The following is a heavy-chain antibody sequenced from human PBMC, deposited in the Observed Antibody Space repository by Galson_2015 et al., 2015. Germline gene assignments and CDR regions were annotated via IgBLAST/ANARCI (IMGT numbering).Heavy chain of an antibody. J-gene: IGHJ4*02. CDR3: ARNGYFDWLFIDY. CDR2: INPNSGGT. CDR1: GYTFTGYY. Sequence: SCKASGYTFTGYYMHWVRQAPGQGLEWMGRINPNSGGTNYAQKFQGRVTMTRDTSISTAYMELSRLRSDDTAVYYCARNGYFDWLFIDYWGQGTLVTVSS. D-gene: IGHD3-9*01. V-gene: IGHV1-2*06.